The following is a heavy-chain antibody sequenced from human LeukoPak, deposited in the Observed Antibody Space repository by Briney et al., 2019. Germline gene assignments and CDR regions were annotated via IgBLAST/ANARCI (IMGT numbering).Heavy chain of an antibody. J-gene: IGHJ4*02. V-gene: IGHV3-49*04. Sequence: GGSLRLSCAASGFTFGDYAMSWVRQAPGKGLEWVGFIRSKAYGGTTEYAASVKGRFTISRDDSKSIAYLQMNSLKTEDTAVYYCTRDLSYSSSWIDYWGQGTLVTVSS. CDR3: TRDLSYSSSWIDY. CDR1: GFTFGDYA. CDR2: IRSKAYGGTT. D-gene: IGHD6-13*01.